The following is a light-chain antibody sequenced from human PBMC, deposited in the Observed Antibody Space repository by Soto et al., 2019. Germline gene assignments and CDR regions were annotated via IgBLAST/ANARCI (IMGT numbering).Light chain of an antibody. CDR1: SSDVGGYNY. V-gene: IGLV2-8*01. CDR2: EVN. CDR3: SSYAGSSNV. J-gene: IGLJ1*01. Sequence: QSALAQPPSASGSPGQSVATSCTGTSSDVGGYNYVSWYQQHPGKAPKLMIYEVNKRPSGVPDRFSGSKSGNTASLTVSGLQAEDEDDYYCSSYAGSSNVFGTGTKVTVL.